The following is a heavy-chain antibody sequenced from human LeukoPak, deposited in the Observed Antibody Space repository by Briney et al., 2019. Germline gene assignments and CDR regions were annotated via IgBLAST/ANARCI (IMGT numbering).Heavy chain of an antibody. J-gene: IGHJ4*02. V-gene: IGHV3-74*01. CDR3: VRQAVSGDSGIAY. CDR2: INPGGSSS. Sequence: GGSLRLSCVASGFTFSNYWMHWVRQAPGKGLEWVSRINPGGSSSNYAASVKGRFTMSRDNAKNTVYLQMASLRVEDTAVFYCVRQAVSGDSGIAYWGRGTQVTISS. CDR1: GFTFSNYW. D-gene: IGHD4-17*01.